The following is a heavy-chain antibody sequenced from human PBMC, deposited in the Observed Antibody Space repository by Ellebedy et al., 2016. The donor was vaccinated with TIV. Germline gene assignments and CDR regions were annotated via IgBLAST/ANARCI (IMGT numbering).Heavy chain of an antibody. CDR3: ARGRRVGATPGY. V-gene: IGHV3-7*01. J-gene: IGHJ4*02. Sequence: GESLKISXAASGFTFSSYWMSWVRQAPGKGLEWVANIKQDGSEKYYVDSVKGRFTISRDNAKNSLYLQMNSLRAEDTAVYYCARGRRVGATPGYWGQGTLVTVSS. CDR1: GFTFSSYW. CDR2: IKQDGSEK. D-gene: IGHD1-26*01.